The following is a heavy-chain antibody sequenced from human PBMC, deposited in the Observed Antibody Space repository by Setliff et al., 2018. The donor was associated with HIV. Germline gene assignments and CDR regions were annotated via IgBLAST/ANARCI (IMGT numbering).Heavy chain of an antibody. CDR2: MTASGSTI. V-gene: IGHV3-48*03. Sequence: GGSLRLSCAASGFTFSSYEMNWVRQAPGKGLEWVSYMTASGSTIYYADSVKGRFTVSRDNAKNSLYLQMNSLRAEDTAVCYCARGGMDGDYIDSWGQGTLVTVSS. CDR1: GFTFSSYE. J-gene: IGHJ4*02. D-gene: IGHD4-17*01. CDR3: ARGGMDGDYIDS.